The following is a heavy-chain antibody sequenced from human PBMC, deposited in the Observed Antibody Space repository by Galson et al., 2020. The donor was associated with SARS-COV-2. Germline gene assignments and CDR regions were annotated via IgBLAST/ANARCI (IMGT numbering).Heavy chain of an antibody. CDR2: INHSGST. D-gene: IGHD1-26*01. CDR3: ARGFWRWELPHVPYFQH. V-gene: IGHV4-34*01. Sequence: ETLSLTCAVYGGSFSGYYWSWIRQPPGKGLEWIGEINHSGSTNYNPSLKSRVTISVDTSKNQFSLKLSSVTAADTAVYYCARGFWRWELPHVPYFQHWGQGTLVTVSS. CDR1: GGSFSGYY. J-gene: IGHJ1*01.